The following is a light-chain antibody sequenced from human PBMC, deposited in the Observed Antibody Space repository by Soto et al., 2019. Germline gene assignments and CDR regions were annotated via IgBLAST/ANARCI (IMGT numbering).Light chain of an antibody. V-gene: IGKV3-20*01. J-gene: IGKJ5*01. CDR2: DVS. Sequence: EIVLTQSPGTLSLSPGQRGTLSCRASQRLSASDIAWYQQKPGQAPKFLIYDVSSRATGIPDRFSGSGSGTDFTLTISRLEPEDFAVYHCQQYGSSPLITFGQGTRLEIK. CDR3: QQYGSSPLIT. CDR1: QRLSASD.